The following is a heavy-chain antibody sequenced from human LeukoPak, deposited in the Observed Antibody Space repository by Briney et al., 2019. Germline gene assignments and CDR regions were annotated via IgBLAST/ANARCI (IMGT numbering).Heavy chain of an antibody. CDR2: ISWDGGST. CDR1: GFTFDDYA. Sequence: GGSLTLSCPASGFTFDDYAMHWVRPAPGKGLEWVGLISWDGGSTFYANSVKGRLTISRDHSKNSLYLQMNSLRAEDTALYYCAKDFGPLDYYYYMDVWGKGTTVTVSS. D-gene: IGHD3-10*01. J-gene: IGHJ6*03. CDR3: AKDFGPLDYYYYMDV. V-gene: IGHV3-43D*03.